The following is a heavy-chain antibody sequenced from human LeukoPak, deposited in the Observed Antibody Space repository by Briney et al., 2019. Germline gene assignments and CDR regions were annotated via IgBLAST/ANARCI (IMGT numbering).Heavy chain of an antibody. CDR2: IYYSGST. D-gene: IGHD6-19*01. J-gene: IGHJ4*02. Sequence: PSETLSLTCSVSGGPISSSPYYWGWIRQSPGKGLEWIGNIYYSGSTHYNPSLKSRLTRAVDTSKNLFSLKLTSVTAADTAIYYCARQWYSSGWYGDWGQGILVTVSS. CDR1: GGPISSSPYY. V-gene: IGHV4-39*01. CDR3: ARQWYSSGWYGD.